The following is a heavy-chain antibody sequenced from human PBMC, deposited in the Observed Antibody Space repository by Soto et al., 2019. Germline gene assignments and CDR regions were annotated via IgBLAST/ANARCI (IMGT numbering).Heavy chain of an antibody. CDR2: ISYDESKK. CDR3: AKDRRRVSYGSDDFDM. CDR1: RLTFSSYC. Sequence: QVQLVESGGGVVQPGMSLRLSCGASRLTFSSYCMHWVRQAPVNGLEWAALISYDESKKYYADSVKGRFTISRDNSKNTLNIQMDSLIAEDTAVYYCAKDRRRVSYGSDDFDMWGQGTMVTVSS. J-gene: IGHJ3*02. V-gene: IGHV3-30*18. D-gene: IGHD5-18*01.